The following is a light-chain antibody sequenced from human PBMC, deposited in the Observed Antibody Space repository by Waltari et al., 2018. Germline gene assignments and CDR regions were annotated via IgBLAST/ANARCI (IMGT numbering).Light chain of an antibody. CDR1: SSDVGFYNY. CDR3: NAYAGSSSWV. J-gene: IGLJ3*02. Sequence: QSALTQPASVSGSPGQSITISCYGTSSDVGFYNYVSWYQQHPGKAPKVIVYDVSERPSGVSDLFSGSKSGNTASLTISGRQAEDEADYYCNAYAGSSSWVFGGGTKVTVL. V-gene: IGLV2-14*01. CDR2: DVS.